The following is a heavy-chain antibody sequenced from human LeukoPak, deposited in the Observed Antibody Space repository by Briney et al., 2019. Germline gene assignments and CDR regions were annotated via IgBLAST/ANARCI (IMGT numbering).Heavy chain of an antibody. J-gene: IGHJ3*02. D-gene: IGHD3-22*01. CDR1: GFTLSSYG. CDR2: ISGSGGST. CDR3: AKVAAYYYDSSGSYSDI. V-gene: IGHV3-23*01. Sequence: GGSLRLSCAASGFTLSSYGMSWVRQAPGKGLEWVSAISGSGGSTYYADSVKGRFTISRDNSKNTLYLQMNSLRAEDTAVYYCAKVAAYYYDSSGSYSDIWGQGTMVTVSS.